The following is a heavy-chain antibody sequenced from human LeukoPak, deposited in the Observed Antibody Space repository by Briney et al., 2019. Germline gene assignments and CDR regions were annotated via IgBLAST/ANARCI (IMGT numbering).Heavy chain of an antibody. V-gene: IGHV1-18*01. CDR2: ISAYNGNT. CDR1: GYTFTSYG. J-gene: IGHJ6*02. CDR3: ARAPGIVVVPAAILYYYYGMDV. D-gene: IGHD2-2*01. Sequence: ASVKVSCKASGYTFTSYGISWVRQAPGQGLEWMGWISAYNGNTNYAQKLQGRVTMTTDTSTSTAYMELRSLRSDDTAVYYCARAPGIVVVPAAILYYYYGMDVWGQGTTVTVSS.